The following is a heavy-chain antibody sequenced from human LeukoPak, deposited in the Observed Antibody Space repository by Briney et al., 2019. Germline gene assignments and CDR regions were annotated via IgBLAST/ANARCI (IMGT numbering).Heavy chain of an antibody. J-gene: IGHJ4*02. CDR3: ARVRYDILTGYYTHFDY. Sequence: SETLSLTCAVSGGSISSGGYSWSWIRQPPGKGLEWIGYIYHSGSTYYNPSLKSRVTISVDRSKNQFSLKLSSVTAADTAVYYCARVRYDILTGYYTHFDYWGQGTLVTVSS. D-gene: IGHD3-9*01. CDR2: IYHSGST. V-gene: IGHV4-30-2*01. CDR1: GGSISSGGYS.